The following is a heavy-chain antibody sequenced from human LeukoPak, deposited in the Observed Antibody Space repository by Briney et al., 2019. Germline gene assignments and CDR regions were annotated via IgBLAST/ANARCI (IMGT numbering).Heavy chain of an antibody. CDR2: IIPIFGTA. Sequence: ASAKVSCKASGGTFSSYAISWVRQAPGQGLEWMGGIIPIFGTANYAQKFQGRVTITADESTSTAYMELSSLRSEDTAVYYCARDEGKTEGGGSDAFDIWGQGTMVTVSS. D-gene: IGHD2-15*01. CDR3: ARDEGKTEGGGSDAFDI. V-gene: IGHV1-69*13. CDR1: GGTFSSYA. J-gene: IGHJ3*02.